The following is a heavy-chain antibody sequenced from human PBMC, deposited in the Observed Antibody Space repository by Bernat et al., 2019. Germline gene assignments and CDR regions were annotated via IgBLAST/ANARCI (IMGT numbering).Heavy chain of an antibody. CDR2: IYNSGST. Sequence: QLQLQESGPGLVKPSETLSLTCTVSGGSISSSTYYWGWIRQPPGKGLEWIGSIYNSGSTYYNPSLKSRVTMSVDTSKNQFALKLSSVTAADTAVYYCASRSGGGYDYRFDYWGQGTLVTVSS. CDR1: GGSISSSTYY. D-gene: IGHD5-12*01. CDR3: ASRSGGGYDYRFDY. V-gene: IGHV4-39*01. J-gene: IGHJ4*02.